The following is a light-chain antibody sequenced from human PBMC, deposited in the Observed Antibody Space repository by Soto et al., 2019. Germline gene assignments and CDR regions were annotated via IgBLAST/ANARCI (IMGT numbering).Light chain of an antibody. CDR3: QQSYSTPRT. V-gene: IGKV1-5*01. CDR2: DAS. Sequence: DLQMTQSPSTLSVSVGDRVTITCRASQTISSWLAWYQQKPGKAPKLLIYDASSLERGVPSRFSGSGSGTDFTLTISSLQPEDFATYHCQQSYSTPRTFGQGTKVDNK. J-gene: IGKJ1*01. CDR1: QTISSW.